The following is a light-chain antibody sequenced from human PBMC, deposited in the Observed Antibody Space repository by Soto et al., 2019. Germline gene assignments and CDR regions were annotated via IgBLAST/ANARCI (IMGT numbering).Light chain of an antibody. CDR2: DVS. Sequence: QSALTQPASVSGSPGQSITISCTGTSSDVGAYNYVSWYQHYPGKAPKLMIYDVSNRPSGVSNRFSGSKSGNTASLTIYGLQAEDEADYYCSSYTAISTVVFGGGTKLTVL. J-gene: IGLJ2*01. V-gene: IGLV2-14*03. CDR3: SSYTAISTVV. CDR1: SSDVGAYNY.